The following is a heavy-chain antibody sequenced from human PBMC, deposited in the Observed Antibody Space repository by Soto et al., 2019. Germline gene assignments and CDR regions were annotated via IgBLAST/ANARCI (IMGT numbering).Heavy chain of an antibody. CDR1: GGSISSSNW. D-gene: IGHD2-2*02. Sequence: QVQLQESGPGLVKPSGTLSLTCAVSGGSISSSNWWSWVRQPPGKGLEWIGEIYHSGSTNYNPSLKSRVTISVEKSKNQFSLKLSSVTAADTAVYYCTCNPADINTYYYYGMDVWGQGTTVTVSS. CDR3: TCNPADINTYYYYGMDV. J-gene: IGHJ6*02. V-gene: IGHV4-4*02. CDR2: IYHSGST.